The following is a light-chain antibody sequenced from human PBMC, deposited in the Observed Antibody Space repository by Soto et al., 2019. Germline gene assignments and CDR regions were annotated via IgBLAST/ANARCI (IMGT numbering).Light chain of an antibody. CDR1: TSNIGATYD. CDR2: GSS. V-gene: IGLV1-40*01. Sequence: HSVRTQPPSVSEAPGQRVTISCTGSTSNIGATYDVHWYQQLPGTAPKLLIYGSSNQPSSVPDRYAGCKSGTSASLAITGLQAEDEADHYCQSYDSCMSASYVFGTGTKV. CDR3: QSYDSCMSASYV. J-gene: IGLJ1*01.